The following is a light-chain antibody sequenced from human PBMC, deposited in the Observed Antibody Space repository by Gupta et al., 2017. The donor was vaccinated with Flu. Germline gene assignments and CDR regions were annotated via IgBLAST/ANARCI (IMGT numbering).Light chain of an antibody. Sequence: QTVVTQEPSLSVSPGGTVTLTCGLTSGSVSTNSYPSWYQQTPGQAPRTLVYSTNTRSSGVPDRFSGSILGNKEALTITGAQADDECDYYCVLYLGSNSWMFGGGTKLTVL. V-gene: IGLV8-61*01. CDR3: VLYLGSNSWM. CDR1: SGSVSTNSY. CDR2: STN. J-gene: IGLJ3*02.